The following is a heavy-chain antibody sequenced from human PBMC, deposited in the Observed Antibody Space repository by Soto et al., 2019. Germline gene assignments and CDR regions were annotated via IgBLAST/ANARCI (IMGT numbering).Heavy chain of an antibody. CDR1: GFSLSTSGMC. J-gene: IGHJ6*02. CDR2: IDWDDDK. CDR3: AGSPAVIYYYGMDV. V-gene: IGHV2-70*01. Sequence: SGPTLVNPTQTLTLTCTFSGFSLSTSGMCVSWIRQPPGKALEWLALIDWDDDKYYSTSLKTRLTISKDTSKNQVVLTMTNMDPVDTATYYCAGSPAVIYYYGMDVWGQGTTVTVSS. D-gene: IGHD2-2*01.